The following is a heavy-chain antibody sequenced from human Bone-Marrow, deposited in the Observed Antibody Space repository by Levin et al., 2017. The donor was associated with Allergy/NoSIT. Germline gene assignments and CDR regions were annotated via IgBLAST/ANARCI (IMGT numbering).Heavy chain of an antibody. CDR2: IKSRNDGGTT. J-gene: IGHJ6*02. Sequence: GESLKISCAASGFNFTNAWMSWVRQAPGKGLEWVGRIKSRNDGGTTDYAAPVKGRFIISKDVSKNTLYLQMKSLKTQDTAVYYCSTEGGHCSGGSCYLLPFYYGMDVWGQGTTVTVSS. CDR1: GFNFTNAW. CDR3: STEGGHCSGGSCYLLPFYYGMDV. V-gene: IGHV3-15*01. D-gene: IGHD2-15*01.